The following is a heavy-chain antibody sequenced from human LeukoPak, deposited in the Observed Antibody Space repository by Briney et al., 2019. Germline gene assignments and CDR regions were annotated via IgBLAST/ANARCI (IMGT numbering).Heavy chain of an antibody. J-gene: IGHJ4*02. CDR3: ARVAGTTVTRRYSDA. CDR2: ISGSGGST. CDR1: GFTFSSYA. Sequence: PGGSLRLYCAASGFTFSSYAMSWVRQAPGKGLEWVSAISGSGGSTYYADSVKGRFTISRDNSKNTLYLQMNSLRAEDTAVYYCARVAGTTVTRRYSDAWGQGTLVTVSS. D-gene: IGHD4-17*01. V-gene: IGHV3-23*01.